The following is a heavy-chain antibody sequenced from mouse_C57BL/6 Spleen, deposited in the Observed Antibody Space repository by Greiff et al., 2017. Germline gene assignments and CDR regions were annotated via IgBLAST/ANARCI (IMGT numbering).Heavy chain of an antibody. J-gene: IGHJ3*01. CDR2: IDPNSGGT. V-gene: IGHV1-72*01. Sequence: VQLQQPGAALVKPGASVKLSCKASGYTFTSSWMHWVKQRPGRGLEWIGRIDPNSGGTKYNEKFKSKATLTVDKPSSTSYMQRSSLTSEDSAVYYCARSLYGYYEAWFAYWGQGTLVTVSA. D-gene: IGHD2-3*01. CDR3: ARSLYGYYEAWFAY. CDR1: GYTFTSSW.